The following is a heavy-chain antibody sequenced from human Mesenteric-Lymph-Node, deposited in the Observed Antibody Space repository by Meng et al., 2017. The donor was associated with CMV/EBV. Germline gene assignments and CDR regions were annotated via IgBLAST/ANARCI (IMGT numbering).Heavy chain of an antibody. CDR2: INPSGGST. CDR1: GYTFTSYY. V-gene: IGHV1-46*01. Sequence: SCKESGYTFTSYYMNWVRQDPGQGLEWMGIINPSGGSTSYAQKFQGRVTMTRDTSTSTVYMELSSLRSEDTAVYYCARGQKTNWFDPWGQGTLVTVSS. J-gene: IGHJ5*02. CDR3: ARGQKTNWFDP.